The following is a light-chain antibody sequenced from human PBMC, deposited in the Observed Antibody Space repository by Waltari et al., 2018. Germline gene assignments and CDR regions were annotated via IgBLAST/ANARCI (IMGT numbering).Light chain of an antibody. CDR1: SSPFGVYSY. CDR2: EVN. V-gene: IGLV2-8*01. Sequence: QSALTQPPSASGSPGQSVTISCTGTSSPFGVYSYVSWYQHHPGKAPKLMIYEVNKRPSGVPDRFSGSKSGNTASLTVSGLQAEDEADYYCSSYAGPNSVVFGGGTKLTVL. CDR3: SSYAGPNSVV. J-gene: IGLJ2*01.